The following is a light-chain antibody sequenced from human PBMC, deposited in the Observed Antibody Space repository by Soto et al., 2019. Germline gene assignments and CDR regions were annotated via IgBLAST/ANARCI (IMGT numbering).Light chain of an antibody. J-gene: IGLJ2*01. V-gene: IGLV1-47*01. CDR1: SSNIGSNF. CDR2: RSH. Sequence: QSVLTQPPSTSGTPGQKVTISCSGSSSNIGSNFVYWYQQVPGTAPRLLIYRSHQRPSGVPDRFSGSRSGTSASLAISGLRSEDEADYFCASLDDSLSGLLVFGGGTKVTVL. CDR3: ASLDDSLSGLLV.